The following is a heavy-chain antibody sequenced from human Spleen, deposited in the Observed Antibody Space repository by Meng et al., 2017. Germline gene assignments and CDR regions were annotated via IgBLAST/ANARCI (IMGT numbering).Heavy chain of an antibody. CDR1: GYSISSGDY. V-gene: IGHV4-38-2*01. D-gene: IGHD3-10*01. CDR2: IYHSGST. J-gene: IGHJ3*02. CDR3: PSYRGLNPDAFDM. Sequence: LRPSCAVSGYSISSGDYCGWIRQPPGKGLEWIGSIYHSGSTDYNPPLKSRVTISVDTSKTQFSLKLSSVTAAATAVYYFPSYRGLNPDAFDMWGQGTMVTVSS.